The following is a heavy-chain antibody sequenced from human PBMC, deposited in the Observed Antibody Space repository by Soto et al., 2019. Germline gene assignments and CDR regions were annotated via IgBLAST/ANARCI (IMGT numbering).Heavy chain of an antibody. V-gene: IGHV4-61*01. CDR1: GGSVNIGTYY. D-gene: IGHD5-18*01. J-gene: IGHJ4*02. CDR3: ARDIRGFSRALDY. CDR2: IYNSGTT. Sequence: SETLSLTCNVSGGSVNIGTYYWTWVRQPPGKGLEWIGNIYNSGTTNYNPSLQNRVTISIDTSKNQYSLKLTSVTAADAALYYCARDIRGFSRALDYWGRGTPVTVSS.